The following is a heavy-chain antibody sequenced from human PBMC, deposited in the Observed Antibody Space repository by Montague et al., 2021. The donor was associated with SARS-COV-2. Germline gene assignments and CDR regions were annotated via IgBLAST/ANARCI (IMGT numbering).Heavy chain of an antibody. D-gene: IGHD3-10*01. Sequence: YLRLSCAASGFTFSSYAMHWVRQAPGKGLEWVAVISYDGSNKYYADSVKGRFTISRDNSKNTLYLQMNSLRAEDTAVYYCARVKGSGSYSYAFDIWGQGTMVTVSS. CDR1: GFTFSSYA. CDR3: ARVKGSGSYSYAFDI. CDR2: ISYDGSNK. V-gene: IGHV3-30*04. J-gene: IGHJ3*02.